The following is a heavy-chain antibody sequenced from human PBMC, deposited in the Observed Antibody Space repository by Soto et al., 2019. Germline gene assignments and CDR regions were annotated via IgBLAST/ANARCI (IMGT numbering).Heavy chain of an antibody. CDR2: IYPGDSDT. J-gene: IGHJ6*03. CDR1: GYSFTSYW. CDR3: AKTKAAGREEIYYLDV. Sequence: GESLKISCKGSGYSFTSYWIGWVRQMPGKGLEWMGIIYPGDSDTRYSPSFQGQVTISADKSISTAYLQWSSLKASDTAMYYCAKTKAAGREEIYYLDVWGKGTTVPVSS. V-gene: IGHV5-51*01. D-gene: IGHD6-13*01.